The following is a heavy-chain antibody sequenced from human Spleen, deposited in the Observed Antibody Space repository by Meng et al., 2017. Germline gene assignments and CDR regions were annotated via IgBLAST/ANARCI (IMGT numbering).Heavy chain of an antibody. CDR2: ISWNSGSI. Sequence: SLKISCAASGFTFDDYAMHWVRQAPGKGLEWVSGISWNSGSIGYADSVKGRFTISRDNAKNSLYLQMNSLRAEDTALYYCAKANQISYYYDSSGPLDFAFDIWGQGTMVTVSS. D-gene: IGHD3-22*01. J-gene: IGHJ3*02. CDR3: AKANQISYYYDSSGPLDFAFDI. CDR1: GFTFDDYA. V-gene: IGHV3-9*01.